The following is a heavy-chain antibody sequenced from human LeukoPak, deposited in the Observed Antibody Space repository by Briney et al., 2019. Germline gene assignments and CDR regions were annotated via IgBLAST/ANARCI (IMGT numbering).Heavy chain of an antibody. J-gene: IGHJ5*02. Sequence: SETLSLTCAVYGGSFSGYYWSWIRQPPGKGLEWIGEINHSGSTNCNPSLKSRVTISVDTSKNQFSLKLSSVTAADTAVYYCARVVVVVVAAGATVTTLDWFDPWGQXTLVXVSS. D-gene: IGHD2-15*01. V-gene: IGHV4-34*01. CDR3: ARVVVVVVAAGATVTTLDWFDP. CDR2: INHSGST. CDR1: GGSFSGYY.